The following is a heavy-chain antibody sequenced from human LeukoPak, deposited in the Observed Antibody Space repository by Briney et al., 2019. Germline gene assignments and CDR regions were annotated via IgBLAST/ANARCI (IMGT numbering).Heavy chain of an antibody. Sequence: PGGSLRLSCAASGFTFSSYAMSWVRQAPGKGLEWVSAISGSGGSTYYADSVKGRFTISRDNSKNTLYLQMNSLRAEDTAVYYCAKDLLERSGGPGWFDPWGQGTLVTVSS. V-gene: IGHV3-23*01. CDR3: AKDLLERSGGPGWFDP. J-gene: IGHJ5*02. CDR2: ISGSGGST. D-gene: IGHD3-10*01. CDR1: GFTFSSYA.